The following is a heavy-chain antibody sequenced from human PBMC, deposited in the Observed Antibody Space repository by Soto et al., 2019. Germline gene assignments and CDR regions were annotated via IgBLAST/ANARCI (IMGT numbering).Heavy chain of an antibody. Sequence: GGSLRLSCAASGFTFSSYGMHWVRQAPGKGLEWVAVIWYDGSNKYYADSVKGRFTISRDNSKNTLYLQMNSLRAEDTAVYYCARDPGDCTNGVCFSFDYWGQGTLVTVSS. CDR2: IWYDGSNK. CDR3: ARDPGDCTNGVCFSFDY. J-gene: IGHJ4*02. D-gene: IGHD2-8*01. CDR1: GFTFSSYG. V-gene: IGHV3-33*01.